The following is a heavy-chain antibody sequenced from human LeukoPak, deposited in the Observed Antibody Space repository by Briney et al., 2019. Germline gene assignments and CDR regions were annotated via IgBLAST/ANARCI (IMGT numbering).Heavy chain of an antibody. D-gene: IGHD3-10*01. CDR3: ARGGSGSYYRNNNWFDP. V-gene: IGHV4-30-2*01. Sequence: SQTLSLTCAVSGGSISSGGCSWSWIRQPPGKGLEWIGYIYHSGSTYYNPSLKSRVTISVDRSKNQFSLKLSSVTAADTAVYYCARGGSGSYYRNNNWFDPWGQGTLVTVSS. CDR1: GGSISSGGCS. J-gene: IGHJ5*02. CDR2: IYHSGST.